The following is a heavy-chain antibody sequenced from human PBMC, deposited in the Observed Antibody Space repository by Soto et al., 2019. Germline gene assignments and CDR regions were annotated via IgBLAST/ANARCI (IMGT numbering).Heavy chain of an antibody. CDR1: GGSFSGYY. D-gene: IGHD6-19*01. Sequence: SETLSLTCAVYGGSFSGYYWIWIRQPPGKGLEWIGEINHSGSTNYNPSLKSRVTISVDTSKNQFSLKLSSVTAADTAVYYCARDSSGCLYWGQGTLVTVSS. J-gene: IGHJ4*02. CDR2: INHSGST. V-gene: IGHV4-34*01. CDR3: ARDSSGCLY.